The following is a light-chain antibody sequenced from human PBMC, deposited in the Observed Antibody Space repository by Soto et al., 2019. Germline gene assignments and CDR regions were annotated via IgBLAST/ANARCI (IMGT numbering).Light chain of an antibody. CDR2: HAS. J-gene: IGKJ1*01. CDR3: QEYDSYS. CDR1: QGSSSY. V-gene: IGKV1-13*02. Sequence: IQLTQSPSSLSTSVGDRVTITCGVSQGSSSYLNWYRQKPGTAPKVLIYHASNLQSGVPSRFSGSGSGTEFTLPISSLQPDDFATYYCQEYDSYSFRQGTNVDNK.